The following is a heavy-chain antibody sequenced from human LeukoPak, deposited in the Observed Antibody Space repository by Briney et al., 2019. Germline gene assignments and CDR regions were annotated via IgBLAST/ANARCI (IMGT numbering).Heavy chain of an antibody. CDR1: GFSFSTYA. CDR2: TTDSGGST. D-gene: IGHD2-2*03. Sequence: GGSLRLSCAASGFSFSTYAMTWLRQAPGKGLEWVSTTTDSGGSTHYADAVKGRFTMSRDNSKNTLYLQLNSLRAEDTAVYYCARDVTMDIGGSDCWGPGTLVTVSS. V-gene: IGHV3-23*01. CDR3: ARDVTMDIGGSDC. J-gene: IGHJ4*02.